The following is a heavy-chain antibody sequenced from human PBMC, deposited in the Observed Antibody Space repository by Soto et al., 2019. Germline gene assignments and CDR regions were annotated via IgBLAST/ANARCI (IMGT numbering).Heavy chain of an antibody. D-gene: IGHD1-1*01. J-gene: IGHJ3*02. CDR2: SYWNDDK. V-gene: IGHV2-5*01. CDR3: ARALATLPVFAFDI. CDR1: GISLSTSGVG. Sequence: SGPTLVNPTQTLTLTCTLSGISLSTSGVGLGWIRQTPGKALEWLALSYWNDDKHYSPSLKSRLTITKDTSKNQAILTMTNIDPVATAKYYCARALATLPVFAFDIWGQGTVVTVSS.